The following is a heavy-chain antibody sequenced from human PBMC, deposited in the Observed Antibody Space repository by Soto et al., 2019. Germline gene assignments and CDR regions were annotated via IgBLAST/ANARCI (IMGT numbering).Heavy chain of an antibody. V-gene: IGHV3-30*18. D-gene: IGHD2-8*01. CDR2: VSNDGSNK. CDR1: EFTFSSYA. CDR3: AKDQSTNSRSYHALDV. Sequence: VQLVESGGGVVQPGRSLRLSCAASEFTFSSYAMHWVRQAPGKGLEWVAVVSNDGSNKYYADSVKGRFTISRDNSKNTLNLQMNSLRAEDTAVYYCAKDQSTNSRSYHALDVWGQGTTVTVSS. J-gene: IGHJ6*02.